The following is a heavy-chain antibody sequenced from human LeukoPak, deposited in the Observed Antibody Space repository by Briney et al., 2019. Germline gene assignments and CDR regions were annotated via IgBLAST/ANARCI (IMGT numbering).Heavy chain of an antibody. CDR2: ISGDGRNI. Sequence: GGSLRLSCVASGFTFSSYWMHWVRKVPRKGLVWAYQISGDGRNINYADSVRGRFTISRDNAKNTLYLQMNTLRVEDTAVYYCTRDLMDYDVSTGLHHYYMDVWGQGTTVTVSS. J-gene: IGHJ6*02. CDR3: TRDLMDYDVSTGLHHYYMDV. CDR1: GFTFSSYW. V-gene: IGHV3-74*01. D-gene: IGHD3-9*01.